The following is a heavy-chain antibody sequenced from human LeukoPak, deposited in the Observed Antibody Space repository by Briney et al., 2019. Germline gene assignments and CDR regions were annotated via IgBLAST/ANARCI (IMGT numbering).Heavy chain of an antibody. J-gene: IGHJ4*02. D-gene: IGHD3-22*01. Sequence: SETLSLACTVFGGSISSSSYYWGWIRQPPGKGLEWIGEINQSGSTNYNPSLKSRVTISVDTSKNQFSLKLSSVTAADTAVYYCASVYDSSGYYPFWGQGTLVTVSS. V-gene: IGHV4-39*07. CDR1: GGSISSSSYY. CDR2: INQSGST. CDR3: ASVYDSSGYYPF.